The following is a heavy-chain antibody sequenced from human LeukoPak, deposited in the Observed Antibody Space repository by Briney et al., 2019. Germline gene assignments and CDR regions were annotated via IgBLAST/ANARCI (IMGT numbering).Heavy chain of an antibody. CDR3: ARPYCSSTSCPTFDD. D-gene: IGHD2-2*01. CDR1: GFTFSNYN. Sequence: GGSLRPSCAASGFTFSNYNMNWVRQAPGKGLEWVSYISSDGYTIFYADSVQGRFTISRDNAKNSLFLRMNSLRAEDTAMHYCARPYCSSTSCPTFDDWGQGTLVTVSS. J-gene: IGHJ4*02. V-gene: IGHV3-48*01. CDR2: ISSDGYTI.